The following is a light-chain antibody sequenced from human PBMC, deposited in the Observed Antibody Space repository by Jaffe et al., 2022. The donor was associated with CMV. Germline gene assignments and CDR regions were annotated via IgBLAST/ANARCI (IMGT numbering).Light chain of an antibody. CDR3: QHGKGFPH. Sequence: DIQLTQSPSSVSASVGDRVTMACRASQDISSWLAWYQQKPGKAPKLLIYAASDLQSGVPSRFSGSGSGTDFTLTISSLQPEDFATYYCQHGKGFPHFGGGTRVEI. V-gene: IGKV1-12*01. CDR1: QDISSW. CDR2: AAS. J-gene: IGKJ4*01.